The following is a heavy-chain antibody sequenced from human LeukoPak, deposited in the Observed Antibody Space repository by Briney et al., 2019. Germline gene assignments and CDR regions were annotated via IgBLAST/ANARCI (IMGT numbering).Heavy chain of an antibody. Sequence: SQTPSLTCTVSGGSISSGSYYWSWIRQPAGKGLEWIGRIYTSGSTNYNPSLKSRVTISVDTSKNQFSLKLSSVTAADTAVYYCARADFWSGSSYYYYMDVWGKGTTVTVSS. CDR3: ARADFWSGSSYYYYMDV. D-gene: IGHD3-3*01. CDR1: GGSISSGSYY. CDR2: IYTSGST. V-gene: IGHV4-61*02. J-gene: IGHJ6*03.